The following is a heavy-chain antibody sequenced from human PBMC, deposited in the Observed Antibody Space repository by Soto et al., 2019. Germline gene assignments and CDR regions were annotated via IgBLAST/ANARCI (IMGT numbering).Heavy chain of an antibody. V-gene: IGHV1-69*13. D-gene: IGHD6-25*01. CDR1: GGTFSSYA. Sequence: SVKVSCKASGGTFSSYAISWVRQAPGQGLEWMGGIIPIFGTANYAQKFQGRVTITADESTSTAYMELSSLRSEDTAVYYCASGERLQYNYYYYGMDVWGQGTTVTVSS. CDR2: IIPIFGTA. J-gene: IGHJ6*02. CDR3: ASGERLQYNYYYYGMDV.